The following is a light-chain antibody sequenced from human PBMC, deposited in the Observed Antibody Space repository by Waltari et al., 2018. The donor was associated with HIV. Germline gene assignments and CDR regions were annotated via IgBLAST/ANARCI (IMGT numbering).Light chain of an antibody. Sequence: QPALTQPPSASGSPGQSVTISCTGTSRHIGTYTTVSWYQQHPGRPPNLLIYEVNKRPSGVPDRFSGSKSANTASLTVSGLQVADEADYYCSSYAGNNNYVFGTGTRVTVL. J-gene: IGLJ1*01. CDR2: EVN. CDR3: SSYAGNNNYV. CDR1: SRHIGTYTT. V-gene: IGLV2-8*01.